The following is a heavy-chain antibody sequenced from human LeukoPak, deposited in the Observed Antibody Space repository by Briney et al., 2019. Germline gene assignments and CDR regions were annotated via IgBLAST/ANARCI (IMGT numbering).Heavy chain of an antibody. V-gene: IGHV4-61*02. D-gene: IGHD1-26*01. CDR3: AGGTEWELERRVDY. CDR1: GGSISSGSYY. J-gene: IGHJ4*02. CDR2: IYTSGST. Sequence: SQTLSLTCTASGGSISSGSYYWSWIRQPAGKGLEWIGRIYTSGSTNYNPSLKSRVTISVDTSKNQFSLKLSSVTAADTAVYYCAGGTEWELERRVDYWGQGTLVTVSS.